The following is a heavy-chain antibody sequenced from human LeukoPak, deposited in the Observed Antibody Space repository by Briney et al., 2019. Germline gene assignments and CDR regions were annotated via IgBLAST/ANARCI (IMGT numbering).Heavy chain of an antibody. D-gene: IGHD4-23*01. J-gene: IGHJ4*02. V-gene: IGHV3-23*01. CDR2: ISTTGGST. CDR1: GFSFNNYA. CDR3: AKDWTTVVTPKGYYFGS. Sequence: GGSLRLSCAASGFSFNNYAMSWVRQAPGKGLEWVSAISTTGGSTYYADSVKGRFTVSRDNSKNTLSLQMDSLRVEDTALYYCAKDWTTVVTPKGYYFGSWGQGTLVTVSS.